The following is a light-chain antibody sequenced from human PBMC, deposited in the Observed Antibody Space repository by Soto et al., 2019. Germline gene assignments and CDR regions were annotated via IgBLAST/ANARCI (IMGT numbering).Light chain of an antibody. CDR2: EVS. CDR3: NSHERSNIRV. J-gene: IGLJ3*02. Sequence: QSALTQPASVSGSPGQSITISCTGTSSDVGGYNYVSWFQQHSGKAPKLMIYEVSRRPSGVSDRFTDSKSGNTASLTISGLQADDEADYYCNSHERSNIRVFGGGTKLTVL. V-gene: IGLV2-14*01. CDR1: SSDVGGYNY.